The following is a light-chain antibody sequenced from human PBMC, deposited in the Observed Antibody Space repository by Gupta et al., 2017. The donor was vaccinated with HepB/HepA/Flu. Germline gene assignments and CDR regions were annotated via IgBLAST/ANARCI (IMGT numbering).Light chain of an antibody. CDR1: SLRSHY. CDR2: DKN. J-gene: IGLJ2*01. V-gene: IGLV3-19*01. Sequence: SSELTQDPAVSVALGQTVRITCQGDSLRSHYARWYQQKPGQAPVGVIYDKNNRPSGIPERFSGSSSGSTASLTITGAQAEDEADYYCNSRDSSGNRLVFGGGTKLTVL. CDR3: NSRDSSGNRLV.